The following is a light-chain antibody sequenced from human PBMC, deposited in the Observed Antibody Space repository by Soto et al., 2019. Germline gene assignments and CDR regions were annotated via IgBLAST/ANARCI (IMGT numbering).Light chain of an antibody. CDR1: QAIGTY. CDR3: LQTFGSPLT. J-gene: IGKJ4*01. Sequence: DVQMTQSPSSLSVFVGDRVNITCRASQAIGTYLHWFQEKPGRAPKLLISNSATLQSAVPSRFRGNGSGADFTLTITSLQPEDFATYFCLQTFGSPLTFGGGTRVQIK. V-gene: IGKV1-39*01. CDR2: NSA.